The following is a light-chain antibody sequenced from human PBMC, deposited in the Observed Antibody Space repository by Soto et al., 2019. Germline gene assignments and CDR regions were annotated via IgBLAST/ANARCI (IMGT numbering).Light chain of an antibody. CDR1: SNDVGGHSH. J-gene: IGLJ2*01. CDR3: CSYADTNTLI. Sequence: QSVLTQPRSVSGSPGQSVTISCTGTSNDVGGHSHVSWYQQHPGKAPKVMIYDATKRPSGVPDRFSGSKSGNTASLTISGLQAEDEAEYHCCSYADTNTLIFGGGTKLTVL. CDR2: DAT. V-gene: IGLV2-11*01.